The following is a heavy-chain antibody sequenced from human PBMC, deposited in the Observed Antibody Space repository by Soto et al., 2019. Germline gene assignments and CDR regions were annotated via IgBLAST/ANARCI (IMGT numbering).Heavy chain of an antibody. Sequence: GESLRLSCATSGFTCSSYWMSWFRQAPGKGLEWVANIKQDGSEKYYVDSVKGRFTISRDNAKNSLYLQMNSLRAEDTAVYYCARVRYHDSSGYYYYFDYWGQGTLVTVSS. D-gene: IGHD3-22*01. CDR3: ARVRYHDSSGYYYYFDY. V-gene: IGHV3-7*05. CDR1: GFTCSSYW. CDR2: IKQDGSEK. J-gene: IGHJ4*02.